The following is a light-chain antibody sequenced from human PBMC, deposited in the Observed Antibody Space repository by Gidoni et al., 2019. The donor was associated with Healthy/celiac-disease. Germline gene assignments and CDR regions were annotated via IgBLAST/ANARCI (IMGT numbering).Light chain of an antibody. J-gene: IGKJ2*01. V-gene: IGKV3-20*01. CDR1: QSVSRSY. Sequence: EIVLTHYPGTLSLSPGERATLSCRASQSVSRSYLAWYQQKPGQAPRLLIYGASRRATGIPDRFSGSGSGTDFTLTISRLEPEDFAVYYCQQYGSSYTFGQGTKLEIK. CDR3: QQYGSSYT. CDR2: GAS.